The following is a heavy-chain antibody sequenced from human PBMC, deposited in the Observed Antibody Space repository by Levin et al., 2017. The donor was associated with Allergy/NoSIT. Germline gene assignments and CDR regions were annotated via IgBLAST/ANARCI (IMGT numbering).Heavy chain of an antibody. D-gene: IGHD2-21*01. CDR3: ARGIGVGAGVGTIDY. CDR1: GFTFSSHA. Sequence: SCAAPGFTFSSHAMHWVRQAPGKGLEWVAVISYDGSLEFYADSVKGRFTISRDNSKNTLFLQMNSLSAEDTAVSYCARGIGVGAGVGTIDYWGQGTLVTVSS. J-gene: IGHJ4*02. V-gene: IGHV3-30*04. CDR2: ISYDGSLE.